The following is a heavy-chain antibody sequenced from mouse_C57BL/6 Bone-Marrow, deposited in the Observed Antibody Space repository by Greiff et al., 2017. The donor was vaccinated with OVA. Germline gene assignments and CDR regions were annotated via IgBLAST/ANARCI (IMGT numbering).Heavy chain of an antibody. CDR3: ASYGSSFTSFAY. CDR2: IYPGDGDT. D-gene: IGHD1-1*01. J-gene: IGHJ3*01. CDR1: GYAFSSSW. Sequence: QVQLQQSGPELVKPGASVKISCKASGYAFSSSWMNWVKQRPGKGLEWIGRIYPGDGDTNYNGKFKGKATLTADKSSSTAYMQLSSLTSEDSAVYFCASYGSSFTSFAYWGQGTLVTVSA. V-gene: IGHV1-82*01.